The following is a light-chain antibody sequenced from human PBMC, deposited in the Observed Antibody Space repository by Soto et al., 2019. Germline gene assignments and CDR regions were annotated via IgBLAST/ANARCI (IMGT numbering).Light chain of an antibody. CDR3: QQYDNSRT. V-gene: IGKV1-5*01. CDR2: DVS. Sequence: DIQLTQSPSTLSASVGDRVTITCRASQSVSTWLAWYQQKPGRAPRLLIYDVSNLESGVPSRFSGTGSGTEFTLTITSLQPEDFAIYYCQQYDNSRTFGQGNKVDIK. J-gene: IGKJ1*01. CDR1: QSVSTW.